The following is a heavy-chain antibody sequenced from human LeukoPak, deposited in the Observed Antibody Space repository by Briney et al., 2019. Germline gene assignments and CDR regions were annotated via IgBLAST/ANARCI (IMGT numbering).Heavy chain of an antibody. Sequence: GGSLRLSCAASGFTFSSYSMNWVRQAPGKGLEWVSYIGSSSSTIYYADSVKGRFTISGDNAKNSLYLQMNSLRAEDTAVYYCATEGYCSSTSCYSNFQHWGQGTLVTVSS. CDR3: ATEGYCSSTSCYSNFQH. D-gene: IGHD2-2*02. V-gene: IGHV3-48*01. J-gene: IGHJ1*01. CDR2: IGSSSSTI. CDR1: GFTFSSYS.